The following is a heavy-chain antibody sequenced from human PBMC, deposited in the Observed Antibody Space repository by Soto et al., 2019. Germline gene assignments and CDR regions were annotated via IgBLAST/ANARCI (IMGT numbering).Heavy chain of an antibody. Sequence: QVQLVESGGGVVQPGRSLRLSCAASGFTFRSYGMHWVRQAPAKGLEWVAVISYDGSNKYYADSVKGRFTISRDNSTNTLYLQMNSLRAEDTAVYYCAKGGVGSTSNTFDIWGQGTMVTVSS. CDR2: ISYDGSNK. CDR1: GFTFRSYG. J-gene: IGHJ3*02. D-gene: IGHD1-26*01. CDR3: AKGGVGSTSNTFDI. V-gene: IGHV3-30*18.